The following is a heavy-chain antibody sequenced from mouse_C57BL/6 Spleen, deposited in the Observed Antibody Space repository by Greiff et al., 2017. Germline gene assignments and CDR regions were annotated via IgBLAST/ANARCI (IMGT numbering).Heavy chain of an antibody. Sequence: QVQLQQPGTELVKPGASVKLSCKASGYTFTSYWMHWVKQRPGQGLEWIGNINPSNGGTNYNEKFKSKATLTVDKSSSTAYMPLSSLTSEDSAVYCCAGRDGVFSYWYFDVWGTGTTVTVAS. V-gene: IGHV1-53*01. CDR3: AGRDGVFSYWYFDV. CDR1: GYTFTSYW. J-gene: IGHJ1*03. D-gene: IGHD2-3*01. CDR2: INPSNGGT.